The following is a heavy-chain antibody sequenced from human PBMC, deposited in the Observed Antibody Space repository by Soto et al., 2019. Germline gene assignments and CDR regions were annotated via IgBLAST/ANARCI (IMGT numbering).Heavy chain of an antibody. CDR1: GYSFTSYW. CDR2: IHAGDSDT. Sequence: PGESLKISCKGSGYSFTSYWIGWVRQMPGKGLEWMGIIHAGDSDTRYSPSFQGQVTISADKSISTAYLRWSSLKASDTAMYYCVRHGSSGFYYVGDAFDIWGQGTMVTVSS. CDR3: VRHGSSGFYYVGDAFDI. V-gene: IGHV5-51*01. D-gene: IGHD3-22*01. J-gene: IGHJ3*02.